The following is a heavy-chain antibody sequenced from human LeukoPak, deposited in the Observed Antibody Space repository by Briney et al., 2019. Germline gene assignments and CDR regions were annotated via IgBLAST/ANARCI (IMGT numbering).Heavy chain of an antibody. CDR3: ARTTEGGYTYGYFYYYYMDV. V-gene: IGHV4-59*01. Sequence: SETLSLTCTVSGGSISSYYWNWIRQPPGKGLEWIGYIYYSGYTNYNPSLKRRVTISVDTSKNQFSLKLSSVTAADTAVYYCARTTEGGYTYGYFYYYYMDVWGKGTTVTISS. CDR2: IYYSGYT. D-gene: IGHD5-18*01. J-gene: IGHJ6*03. CDR1: GGSISSYY.